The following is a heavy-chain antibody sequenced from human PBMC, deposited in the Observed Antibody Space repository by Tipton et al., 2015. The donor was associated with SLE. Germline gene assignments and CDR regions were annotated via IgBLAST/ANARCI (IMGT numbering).Heavy chain of an antibody. CDR3: AREIAAAGRGDWFDP. Sequence: GLVKPSETLSLTCSVSGGSISSSTYYWGWVRQAPGKGLEWIGYIYYSGSTNYNPSLKSRATISVDTSKNQFSLKLSSVTAADTAVYYCAREIAAAGRGDWFDPWGQGTLVTVSS. CDR2: IYYSGST. CDR1: GGSISSSTYY. D-gene: IGHD6-13*01. V-gene: IGHV4-61*01. J-gene: IGHJ5*02.